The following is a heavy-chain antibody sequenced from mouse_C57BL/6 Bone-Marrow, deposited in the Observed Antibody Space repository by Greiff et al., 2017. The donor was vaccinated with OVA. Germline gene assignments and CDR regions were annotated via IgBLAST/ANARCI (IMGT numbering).Heavy chain of an antibody. J-gene: IGHJ2*01. CDR3: ARWLLLYFDY. Sequence: VQLQQSGAELARPGASVKLSCKASGYTFTSYGISWVKQRTGQGLEWIGEIYPRSGNTYYNEQFKGKATLPAAKSSSTAYMELRSLTSEDSAVYFCARWLLLYFDYWGQGTTLTVSS. V-gene: IGHV1-81*01. D-gene: IGHD2-3*01. CDR2: IYPRSGNT. CDR1: GYTFTSYG.